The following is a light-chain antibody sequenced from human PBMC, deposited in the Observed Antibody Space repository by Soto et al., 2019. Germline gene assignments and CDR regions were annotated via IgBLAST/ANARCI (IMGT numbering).Light chain of an antibody. CDR2: GAS. Sequence: EIVMTQSPATLSVSPGERATLSCRASQSVSSKLAWFQQKPGQAPRLLIYGASTRATGIPARFSGSGSGTEFTLTISRLEPEDFAVYYCQQYGSSITFGQGTRLRL. V-gene: IGKV3-15*01. CDR1: QSVSSK. J-gene: IGKJ5*01. CDR3: QQYGSSIT.